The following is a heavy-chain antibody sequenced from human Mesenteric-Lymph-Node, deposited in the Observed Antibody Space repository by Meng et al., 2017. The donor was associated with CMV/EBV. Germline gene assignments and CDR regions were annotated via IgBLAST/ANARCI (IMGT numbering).Heavy chain of an antibody. V-gene: IGHV4-34*01. CDR3: ATRGYSSGWDYYYYGMDV. D-gene: IGHD6-19*01. Sequence: SETLSLTCAVYGGSFSGYYWSWIRQPPGKGLEWIGEINHSGSTNYNPSLKSRVTISVDTSKNQFSLKLSSVTAADTAVYYCATRGYSSGWDYYYYGMDVWGQGTTVTVSS. J-gene: IGHJ6*02. CDR2: INHSGST. CDR1: GGSFSGYY.